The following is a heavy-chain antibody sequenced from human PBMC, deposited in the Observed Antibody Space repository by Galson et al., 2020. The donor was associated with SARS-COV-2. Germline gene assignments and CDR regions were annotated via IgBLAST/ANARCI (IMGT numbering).Heavy chain of an antibody. J-gene: IGHJ6*02. V-gene: IGHV3-21*01. D-gene: IGHD3-3*01. CDR1: GFTFSSYS. CDR2: ISSSSSYI. Sequence: TGGSLRLSCVASGFTFSSYSMNWVRQAPGKGLEWVSSISSSSSYIYYADSVKGRFTISRDNAKNSLYLQMNSLRAEDTAVYYCAREFLEWFLVICGSVYYGVDVVGQGTTVTVSS. CDR3: AREFLEWFLVICGSVYYGVDV.